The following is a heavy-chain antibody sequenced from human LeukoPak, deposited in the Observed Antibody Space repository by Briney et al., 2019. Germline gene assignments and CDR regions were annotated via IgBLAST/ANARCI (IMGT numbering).Heavy chain of an antibody. V-gene: IGHV4-59*13. CDR2: IYYSGRT. CDR3: ARGGLENGYHSNDGFDI. CDR1: GGSISGYY. D-gene: IGHD3-22*01. Sequence: SETLSLTCNVSGGSISGYYWSWIRQPPGKGLESFGYIYYSGRTKYNPSLKSRVTMSVATSRNQFSLKLSSVTAADTAVYYCARGGLENGYHSNDGFDIWGQGTMVTVSS. J-gene: IGHJ3*02.